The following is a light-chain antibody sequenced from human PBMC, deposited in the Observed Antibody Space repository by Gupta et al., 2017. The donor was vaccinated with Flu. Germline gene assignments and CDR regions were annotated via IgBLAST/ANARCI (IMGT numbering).Light chain of an antibody. CDR3: QQYYSTPRFT. CDR2: WAS. J-gene: IGKJ3*01. Sequence: KSSQSVLYSSNNKNYLAWYQQKPGQPPKLLIYWASTRESGVPDRFSGSGSGTDFTLTISSLQAEDVAVYYCQQYYSTPRFTFGPGTKVDIK. CDR1: QSVLYSSNNKNY. V-gene: IGKV4-1*01.